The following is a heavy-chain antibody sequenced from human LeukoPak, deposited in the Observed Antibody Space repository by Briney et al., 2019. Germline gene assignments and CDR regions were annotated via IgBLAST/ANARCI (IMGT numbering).Heavy chain of an antibody. CDR2: ISGSGGST. D-gene: IGHD3-3*01. Sequence: GGSLRLSCAGTGFTFSSYAMSWVRQAPGKGLEWVSVISGSGGSTYYADSVKGRFTSSRDNSKNTLYLQMNSLRAEDTAVYYCAKGYYDFWSGLGSTDYYYMDVWGKGTTVTVSS. CDR3: AKGYYDFWSGLGSTDYYYMDV. CDR1: GFTFSSYA. V-gene: IGHV3-23*01. J-gene: IGHJ6*03.